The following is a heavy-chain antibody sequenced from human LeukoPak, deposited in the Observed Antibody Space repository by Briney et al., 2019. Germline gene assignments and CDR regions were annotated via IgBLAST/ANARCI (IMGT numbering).Heavy chain of an antibody. J-gene: IGHJ6*03. Sequence: GGSLRLSCAASGFNFSPYWMHWVRRAPGKGLVWVARMNSDGSITNYADSVKGRFTISRDNAKNTVFLQMSSLRAEDTAVYYCAKGGARYFYYMDVWGKGTTVTVSS. CDR1: GFNFSPYW. CDR2: MNSDGSIT. D-gene: IGHD1-26*01. CDR3: AKGGARYFYYMDV. V-gene: IGHV3-74*01.